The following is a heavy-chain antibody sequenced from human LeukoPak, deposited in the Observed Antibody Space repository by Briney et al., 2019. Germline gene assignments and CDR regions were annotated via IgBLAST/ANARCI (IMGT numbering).Heavy chain of an antibody. D-gene: IGHD5-18*01. J-gene: IGHJ6*04. V-gene: IGHV4-34*01. Sequence: SETLSLTCAVYGGSFGGYYWSWIRQPPGKGLEWIGEINHSGSTNYNPSLKSRVTISVDTSKNQFSLKLSSVTAADTAVYYCARGRVDTAMVISSYYYGMDVWGKGTTVTVSS. CDR1: GGSFGGYY. CDR3: ARGRVDTAMVISSYYYGMDV. CDR2: INHSGST.